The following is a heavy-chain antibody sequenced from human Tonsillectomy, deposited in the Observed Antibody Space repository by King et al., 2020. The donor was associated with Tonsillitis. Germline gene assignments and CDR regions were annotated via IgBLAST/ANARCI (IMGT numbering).Heavy chain of an antibody. CDR3: AREGIAVALEDAFDI. CDR2: ISSSSSTI. Sequence: VQLVESGGGLVQPGGSLRLSCAASGFTFSSYSMNWVRQAPGKGLEWVSYISSSSSTIYYADSVKGRFTISIDNAKNSLYLQMNSLRAEDTAVYYCAREGIAVALEDAFDIWGQGTMVTVSS. V-gene: IGHV3-48*04. J-gene: IGHJ3*02. CDR1: GFTFSSYS. D-gene: IGHD6-19*01.